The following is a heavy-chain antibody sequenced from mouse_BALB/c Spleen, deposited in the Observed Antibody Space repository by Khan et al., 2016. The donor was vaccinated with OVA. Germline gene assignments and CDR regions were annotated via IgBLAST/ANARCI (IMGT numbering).Heavy chain of an antibody. J-gene: IGHJ4*01. V-gene: IGHV3-2*02. CDR1: GYSITSDYA. D-gene: IGHD1-2*01. CDR3: ARKNYYGDGMDY. Sequence: LQQSGPGLVKPSQSLSLTCTVTGYSITSDYAWDWIRQFPGNKLEWMGYISYGGSTNYNPSLKSRISITRDTSKNQFFLQLNSVTTEDTATYYCARKNYYGDGMDYWGQGTSVTVSA. CDR2: ISYGGST.